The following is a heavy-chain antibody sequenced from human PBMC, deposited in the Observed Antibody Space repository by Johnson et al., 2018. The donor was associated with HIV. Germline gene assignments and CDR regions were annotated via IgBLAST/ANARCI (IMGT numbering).Heavy chain of an antibody. CDR1: GFSVSSNY. D-gene: IGHD3-22*01. Sequence: VQLVESGGGLVKPGGSLRLSCAASGFSVSSNYMSWVRQAPGKGLEWVSVLYSGGNTYYADSVQGRFTISRDNSKNTLYLQMNSLRAEDTAVYYCARVSGLTFGAFDIWGQGTMVIVSS. CDR3: ARVSGLTFGAFDI. J-gene: IGHJ3*02. V-gene: IGHV3-66*01. CDR2: LYSGGNT.